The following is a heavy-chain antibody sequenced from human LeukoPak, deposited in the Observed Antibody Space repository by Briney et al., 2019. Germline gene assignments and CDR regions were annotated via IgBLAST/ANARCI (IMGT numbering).Heavy chain of an antibody. J-gene: IGHJ4*02. Sequence: GGSLRLSCAASGFTFSSYSMNWVRQAPGKGLEWVSSVSSSSTYIYYADSVKGRFTISRDNAKNSLYLQMNSLRAEDTAVYYCASPIGAAAGYFDYWGQGTLVTVSS. CDR2: VSSSSTYI. CDR1: GFTFSSYS. D-gene: IGHD6-13*01. V-gene: IGHV3-21*01. CDR3: ASPIGAAAGYFDY.